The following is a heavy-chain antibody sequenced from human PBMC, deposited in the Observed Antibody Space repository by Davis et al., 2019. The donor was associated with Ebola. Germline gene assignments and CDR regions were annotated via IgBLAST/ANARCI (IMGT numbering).Heavy chain of an antibody. CDR1: GFTFSSYA. D-gene: IGHD3-22*01. CDR2: ISDSGGST. V-gene: IGHV3-23*01. Sequence: GESLKISCAASGFTFSSYAMSWVRQAPGKGLEWVSAISDSGGSTYYADSVKGRFTISRDNSKNTLYLQMNSLRTEETAVYYCAKYTMLVVVKAWNAFDIWGQGTMVTVSS. CDR3: AKYTMLVVVKAWNAFDI. J-gene: IGHJ3*02.